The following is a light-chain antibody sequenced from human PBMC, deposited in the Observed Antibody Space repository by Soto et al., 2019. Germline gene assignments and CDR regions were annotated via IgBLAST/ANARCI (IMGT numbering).Light chain of an antibody. V-gene: IGKV3-20*01. Sequence: EIVLTQSPVILSVSPGENATLSCRASHGVNSMYLAWYRQKPGQAPRFLIYGASSREAGIPERFSGSGAGTDFTLTISSLEPEDVAAYYCQQYDRSTKTFGQGTKVDIK. J-gene: IGKJ1*01. CDR2: GAS. CDR1: HGVNSMY. CDR3: QQYDRSTKT.